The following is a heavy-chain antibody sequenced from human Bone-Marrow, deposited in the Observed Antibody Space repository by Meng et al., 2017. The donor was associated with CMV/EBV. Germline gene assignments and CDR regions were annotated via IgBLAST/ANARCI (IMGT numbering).Heavy chain of an antibody. V-gene: IGHV1-69*05. Sequence: SGGTFSSYAISWVRQAPGQGLEWMGGIIPIFGTANYAQKFQGRVTITTDESTSTAYMELSSLRSEDTAVYYCATPETGGSSGYSRFDYWGQGTLVTVSS. CDR3: ATPETGGSSGYSRFDY. CDR2: IIPIFGTA. CDR1: GGTFSSYA. J-gene: IGHJ4*02. D-gene: IGHD3-22*01.